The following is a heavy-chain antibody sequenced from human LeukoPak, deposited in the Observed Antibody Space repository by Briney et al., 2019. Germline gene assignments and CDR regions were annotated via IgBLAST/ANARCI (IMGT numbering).Heavy chain of an antibody. V-gene: IGHV3-30*18. CDR3: AKDLSEGAFDI. CDR1: GFTFSSYG. Sequence: GGSLRLSCAASGFTFSSYGMHWVRQAPGKGLEWVAVISYDGSNKYYADSVKGRFTISRDNSKNTLYLQMNSLRAEDTAVYYCAKDLSEGAFDIWGQGTMVTVSS. CDR2: ISYDGSNK. J-gene: IGHJ3*02.